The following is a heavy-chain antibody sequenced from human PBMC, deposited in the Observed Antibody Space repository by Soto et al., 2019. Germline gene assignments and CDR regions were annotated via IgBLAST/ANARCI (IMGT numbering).Heavy chain of an antibody. D-gene: IGHD6-6*01. Sequence: ASVKVSCKGSGYAFTSSYMHWVRQAPGQGLEWMGMINPSGGSTTYAQKFQGRVTMTRDTSTSTVYMELSSLRSEDTAVFYCARDQGIAARLFDYWGQGTLVTVSS. CDR3: ARDQGIAARLFDY. V-gene: IGHV1-46*01. J-gene: IGHJ4*02. CDR2: INPSGGST. CDR1: GYAFTSSY.